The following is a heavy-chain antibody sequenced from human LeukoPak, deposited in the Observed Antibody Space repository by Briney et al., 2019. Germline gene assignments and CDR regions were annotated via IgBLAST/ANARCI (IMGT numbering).Heavy chain of an antibody. CDR2: IKQDGSEK. J-gene: IGHJ4*02. D-gene: IGHD2/OR15-2a*01. V-gene: IGHV3-7*01. Sequence: GGSLRLSCAASGFTFSNAWMSRVRQAPGKGLEWVANIKQDGSEKYYVDSVKGRFTISRDNAKNSLYLQMNSLRAEDTAVYYCARDVEYLDYWGQGTLVTVSS. CDR1: GFTFSNAW. CDR3: ARDVEYLDY.